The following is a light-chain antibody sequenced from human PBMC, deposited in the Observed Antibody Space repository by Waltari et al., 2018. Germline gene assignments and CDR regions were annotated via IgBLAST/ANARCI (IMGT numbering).Light chain of an antibody. V-gene: IGLV3-21*02. CDR3: QVWDSGSDHYV. CDR1: QIGSNN. J-gene: IGLJ1*01. Sequence: SYVLTQPPSVSVAPGQTARYTCVGNQIGSNNVHWDQQKPGQAPVLVVYDGGDRPSGIPERFSGSSSGNTATLTISRVDAGDEADYYCQVWDSGSDHYVFGTVTKVTVL. CDR2: DGG.